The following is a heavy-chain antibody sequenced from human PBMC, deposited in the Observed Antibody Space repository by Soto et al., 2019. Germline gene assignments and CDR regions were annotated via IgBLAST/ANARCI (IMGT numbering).Heavy chain of an antibody. V-gene: IGHV1-18*01. CDR1: GYTFTSYG. CDR3: ARTLAGYDYIWGSYRPFDY. Sequence: ASVKVSCKASGYTFTSYGISWVRQAPGQGLEWMGWISAYNGNTNYAQKLQGRVTMTTDTSTSTAYMELRVLRSDDTAVYYCARTLAGYDYIWGSYRPFDYWGQGTLVTVSS. CDR2: ISAYNGNT. D-gene: IGHD3-16*02. J-gene: IGHJ4*02.